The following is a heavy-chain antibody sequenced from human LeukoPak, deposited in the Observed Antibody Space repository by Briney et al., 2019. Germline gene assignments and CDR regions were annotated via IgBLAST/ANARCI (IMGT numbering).Heavy chain of an antibody. D-gene: IGHD5-24*01. J-gene: IGHJ6*02. V-gene: IGHV4-30-2*01. CDR3: ARGDGAYYYGMDV. CDR2: IYHSGST. CDR1: GGSISSGGYS. Sequence: TLSLTCAASGGSISSGGYSWSRMRQPPGKGREWIGYIYHSGSTYYNPSLKSRVTISVDRSKNQFSLKLSSVTAADTAVYYCARGDGAYYYGMDVWGQGTTVTVSS.